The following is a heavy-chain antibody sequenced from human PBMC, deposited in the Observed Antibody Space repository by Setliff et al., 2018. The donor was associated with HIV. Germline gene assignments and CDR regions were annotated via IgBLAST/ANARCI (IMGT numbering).Heavy chain of an antibody. CDR2: IYYSGST. CDR1: GGSISSSSYY. Sequence: PSETLSLTCTVSGGSISSSSYYWGWIRQPPGKGLEWIGSIYYSGSTYYNPSLKGRVTISVDTSKNQFSLELSSVTAADTAVYYCARRYQSVDAVDYWGQGTLVTVSS. D-gene: IGHD2-2*01. V-gene: IGHV4-39*01. J-gene: IGHJ4*02. CDR3: ARRYQSVDAVDY.